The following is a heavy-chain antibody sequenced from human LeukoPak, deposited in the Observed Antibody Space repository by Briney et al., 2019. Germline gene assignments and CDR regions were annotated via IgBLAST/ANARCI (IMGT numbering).Heavy chain of an antibody. V-gene: IGHV5-51*01. J-gene: IGHJ4*02. D-gene: IGHD1-26*01. CDR2: IYPGDSTT. CDR1: GYTFTSYW. CDR3: ARHERGTRDY. Sequence: GESLKISCQASGYTFTSYWIGWVRQMPGKGLEWMGIIYPGDSTTRYSPSFEGQVTISADKSISTAYLQWSSLRASDTAIYHCARHERGTRDYWGQGTLVTVSS.